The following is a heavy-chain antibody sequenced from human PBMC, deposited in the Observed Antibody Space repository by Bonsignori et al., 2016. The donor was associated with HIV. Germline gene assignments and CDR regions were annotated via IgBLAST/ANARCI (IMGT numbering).Heavy chain of an antibody. CDR2: IRYDRSNK. J-gene: IGHJ4*02. Sequence: VRQGSREGAGWVAFIRYDRSNKYYADSVMRRFTISRDNSKNTLYLQVNSLRAEDTAVYYCATEGYGDSPFDYWGQGTLVTVSS. D-gene: IGHD4-17*01. V-gene: IGHV3-30*02. CDR3: ATEGYGDSPFDY.